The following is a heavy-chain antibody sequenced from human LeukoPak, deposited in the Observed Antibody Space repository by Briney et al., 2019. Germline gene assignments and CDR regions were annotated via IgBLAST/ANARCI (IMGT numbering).Heavy chain of an antibody. CDR3: ARGVRYYDFWSGYLRPPGYFDY. Sequence: NPSQTLSLTCTVSGDSISSGSYYWSWIRQPAGKGLEWNGRIYTSGSTNYNPSLKSQVTISVDTSKNQFSLKLSSVTAADTAVYYCARGVRYYDFWSGYLRPPGYFDYWGQGTLVTVSS. CDR1: GDSISSGSYY. D-gene: IGHD3-3*01. V-gene: IGHV4-61*02. CDR2: IYTSGST. J-gene: IGHJ4*02.